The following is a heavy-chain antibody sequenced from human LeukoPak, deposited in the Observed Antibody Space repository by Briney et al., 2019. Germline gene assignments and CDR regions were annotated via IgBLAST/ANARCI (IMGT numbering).Heavy chain of an antibody. V-gene: IGHV3-23*01. D-gene: IGHD3-10*01. CDR1: GFTFSSYA. CDR3: AKEVYGSGPYYLDY. J-gene: IGHJ4*02. Sequence: PGGSLRLSYAASGFTFSSYAMSWVRQAPGKGLQWVSAISRGGDSPYYADSVKGRFSISRDNSRNTLYLQMNSLRAEDTAIYYCAKEVYGSGPYYLDYWGQGTLVTVSS. CDR2: ISRGGDSP.